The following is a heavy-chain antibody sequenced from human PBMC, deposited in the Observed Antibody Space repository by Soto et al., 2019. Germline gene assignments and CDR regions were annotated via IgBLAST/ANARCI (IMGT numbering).Heavy chain of an antibody. D-gene: IGHD1-7*01. J-gene: IGHJ4*02. CDR2: VSGSGGST. CDR1: GFTVSSYA. V-gene: IGHV3-23*01. CDR3: AISITGTTPYYFDY. Sequence: GGSLRLSCAASGFTVSSYAMSWVRQAPGKGLEWVSAVSGSGGSTYYADSVKGRFTISRDNSKNTLYLQLNSLRAEDTAVYYCAISITGTTPYYFDYWGQGTLVTVPS.